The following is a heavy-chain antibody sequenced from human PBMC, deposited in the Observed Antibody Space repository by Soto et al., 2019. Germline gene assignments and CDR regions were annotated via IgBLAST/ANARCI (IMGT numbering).Heavy chain of an antibody. V-gene: IGHV1-69*01. D-gene: IGHD4-4*01. Sequence: QVQLVQSGAEVKKPGSSVKVSCKASGGTFSSYAISWVRQAPGQGLAWMGGIIPIFGTANYAQKFQGRVTITADESTSTAYMELSSLRSEDTAVYYCARTDYSNRYRPPYYYYGMDVWGQGTTVTVSS. CDR3: ARTDYSNRYRPPYYYYGMDV. J-gene: IGHJ6*02. CDR1: GGTFSSYA. CDR2: IIPIFGTA.